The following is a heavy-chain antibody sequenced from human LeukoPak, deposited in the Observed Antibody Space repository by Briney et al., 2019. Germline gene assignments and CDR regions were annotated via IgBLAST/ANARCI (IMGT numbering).Heavy chain of an antibody. CDR1: GYTFTSYG. CDR3: ARDREYPNVHWAFDI. CDR2: ISAYNGNT. V-gene: IGHV1-18*01. D-gene: IGHD2/OR15-2a*01. Sequence: ASVKVSCKASGYTFTSYGISWVRQAPGQGLEWVGWISAYNGNTNYAQKLQGRVTMTTDTSTSTAYMELRGLRSDGTAVYYCARDREYPNVHWAFDIWGQGTMVTVSS. J-gene: IGHJ3*02.